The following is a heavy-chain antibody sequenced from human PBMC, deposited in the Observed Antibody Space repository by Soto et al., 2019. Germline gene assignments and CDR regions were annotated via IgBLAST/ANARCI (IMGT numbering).Heavy chain of an antibody. Sequence: EVQLVESGGGLVQPGGSLRLSCAASGFTFSSYSMNWVRQAPGKGLEWVSYISSSSSTIYYADSVKGRFTISRDNVKNSLYLQMNCLGDEDTAVYYCAREGCNLNCFDPWGQGTLVTVSS. D-gene: IGHD4-4*01. CDR2: ISSSSSTI. J-gene: IGHJ5*02. CDR3: AREGCNLNCFDP. V-gene: IGHV3-48*02. CDR1: GFTFSSYS.